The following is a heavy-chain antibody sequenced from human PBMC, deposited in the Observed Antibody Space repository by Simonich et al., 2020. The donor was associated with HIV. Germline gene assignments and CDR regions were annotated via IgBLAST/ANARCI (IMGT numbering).Heavy chain of an antibody. CDR1: GGSFSGYY. D-gene: IGHD3-10*01. V-gene: IGHV4-34*01. J-gene: IGHJ6*03. Sequence: QVQLQQWGAGLLKPSATLSLTCAVYGGSFSGYYWGWIRQPPGRGLGWIGKINHGGSPNYHPCLKSRVTISVEKSKKQFSPKLSSVTAADTAVYYCARIGTDYYRGYYYMDVWGKGTTVTVSS. CDR3: ARIGTDYYRGYYYMDV. CDR2: INHGGSP.